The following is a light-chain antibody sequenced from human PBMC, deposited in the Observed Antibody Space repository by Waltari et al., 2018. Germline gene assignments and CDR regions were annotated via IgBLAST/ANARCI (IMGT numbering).Light chain of an antibody. V-gene: IGKV1-5*03. CDR3: QQYRISPWT. CDR2: KAS. J-gene: IGKJ1*01. Sequence: DIQMTQPPSTLSAFVGDTVTITCRASESINSWLAWYQEKPGKAPKLLIQKASNLESGVPSRFSGSGSGTEFTLTISSLQADDFASYYCQQYRISPWTFGQGTKVEI. CDR1: ESINSW.